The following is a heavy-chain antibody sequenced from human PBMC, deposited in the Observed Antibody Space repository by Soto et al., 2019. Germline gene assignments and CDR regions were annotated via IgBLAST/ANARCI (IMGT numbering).Heavy chain of an antibody. D-gene: IGHD2-15*01. J-gene: IGHJ3*02. CDR2: ISPYNGNS. V-gene: IGHV1-18*04. Sequence: ASVKVSCKASGYTISSYGISWVRQAPGQGLEWMGWISPYNGNSNYAEKVQGRVTMTTDTSTSTSKMELRSLRSDDTAVYYCATFRYCNGGSCYSTLSDAFDIWGQGIMISV. CDR3: ATFRYCNGGSCYSTLSDAFDI. CDR1: GYTISSYG.